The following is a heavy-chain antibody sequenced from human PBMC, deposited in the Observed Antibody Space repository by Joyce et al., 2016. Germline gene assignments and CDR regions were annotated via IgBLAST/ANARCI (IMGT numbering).Heavy chain of an antibody. D-gene: IGHD3-16*01. CDR2: SSAYNDTT. CDR3: ARDLGNRLFDH. CDR1: GYSFSPYG. V-gene: IGHV1-18*01. Sequence: QVHLVQSGAEVKKPGASVKVSCKTSGYSFSPYGISWVRQAPGQGLEWMGWSSAYNDTTNYAQKVQGRVTMTTDTSTSTAYMELRSLRSDDTAMYYCARDLGNRLFDHWGQGTLVTVPS. J-gene: IGHJ4*02.